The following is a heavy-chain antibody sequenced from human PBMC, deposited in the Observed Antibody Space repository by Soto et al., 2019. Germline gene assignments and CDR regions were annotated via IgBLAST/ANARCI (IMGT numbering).Heavy chain of an antibody. CDR2: IYYSGSA. CDR1: GGSISSGGYY. V-gene: IGHV4-31*03. J-gene: IGHJ5*02. Sequence: QVQLQESGPGLVKPSQTLSLTCTVSGGSISSGGYYWSWIRQHPGKGLEWIGYIYYSGSASYDPSLTSRVTRSVDPPKSQFSRKLRSVSAADTAVYYCARGVCPRGQGTLVTGSS. CDR3: ARGVCP.